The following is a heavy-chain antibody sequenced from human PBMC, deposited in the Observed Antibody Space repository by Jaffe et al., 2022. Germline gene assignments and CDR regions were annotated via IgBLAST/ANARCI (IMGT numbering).Heavy chain of an antibody. CDR2: INPNINGT. J-gene: IGHJ5*02. V-gene: IGHV1-2*06. Sequence: QVQLVQSGAEVKKPGASVKVSCKASGYTFTGYYMHWVRQAPGQGLEWMGRINPNINGTKYAQKFQGRVTMTRDTSISTAYMELSRLRSDDTAVYYCAREGLYMTSYSSSHPNKWFDPWGQGTLVTVSS. CDR1: GYTFTGYY. CDR3: AREGLYMTSYSSSHPNKWFDP. D-gene: IGHD6-19*01.